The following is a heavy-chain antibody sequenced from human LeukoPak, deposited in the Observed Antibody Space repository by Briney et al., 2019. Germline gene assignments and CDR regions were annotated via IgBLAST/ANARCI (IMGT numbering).Heavy chain of an antibody. D-gene: IGHD2-2*03. V-gene: IGHV4-39*01. Sequence: SETLSLTCAVSGGSISSTTSYWGWIRQPPGMGLEWIGRIYYSGSTFYNPSLKSRVTISVDTSKNQLSLRLSAVTAADTAVCYCARHGSTDYFDYWGQGTLVTVSS. J-gene: IGHJ4*02. CDR3: ARHGSTDYFDY. CDR2: IYYSGST. CDR1: GGSISSTTSY.